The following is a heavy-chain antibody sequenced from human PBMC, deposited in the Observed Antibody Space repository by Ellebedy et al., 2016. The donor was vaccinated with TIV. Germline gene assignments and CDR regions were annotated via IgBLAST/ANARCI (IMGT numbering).Heavy chain of an antibody. CDR3: AKQTSKDILTGSGGGCFDY. CDR2: ISHDGRVI. D-gene: IGHD3-9*01. V-gene: IGHV3-11*01. CDR1: GFTFGDYY. J-gene: IGHJ4*02. Sequence: PGGSLRLSCVASGFTFGDYYMAWIRLTPGKGLEWVSYISHDGRVIHHADSVKGRFAISRDNAKNSLYLQMNSLGPEDTALYFCAKQTSKDILTGSGGGCFDYWGQGALVTVSP.